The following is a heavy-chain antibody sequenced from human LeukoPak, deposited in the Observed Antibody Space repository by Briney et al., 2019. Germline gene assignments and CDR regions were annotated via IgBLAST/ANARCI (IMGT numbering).Heavy chain of an antibody. J-gene: IGHJ4*02. CDR3: AKEGTASKPSDLDY. CDR2: IRYDGSNK. CDR1: GFIFSDYG. Sequence: GGSLRLSCAASGFIFSDYGMHWVRQAPGKGLERVTFIRYDGSNKYYVDSVKGRFTISRDNSKNILYLQMNSLSSEDTAVYYCAKEGTASKPSDLDYWGQGTLVTVSS. D-gene: IGHD1/OR15-1a*01. V-gene: IGHV3-30*02.